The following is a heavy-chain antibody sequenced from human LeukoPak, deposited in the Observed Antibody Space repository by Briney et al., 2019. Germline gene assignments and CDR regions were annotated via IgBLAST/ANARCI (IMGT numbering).Heavy chain of an antibody. Sequence: PSETLSLTCTVSGGSISSYYWSWLRQPPGKGLEWIGYIYYSGSTNYNPSLKSRVTISVDTSKNQFSLKLSSVTAADTAVYYCAREPTSGREPTSGRPLDYWGQGTLVTVSS. J-gene: IGHJ4*02. D-gene: IGHD5-12*01. CDR3: AREPTSGREPTSGRPLDY. CDR2: IYYSGST. CDR1: GGSISSYY. V-gene: IGHV4-59*01.